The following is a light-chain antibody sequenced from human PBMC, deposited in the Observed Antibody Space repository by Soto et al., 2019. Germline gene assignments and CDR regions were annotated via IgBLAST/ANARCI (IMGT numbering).Light chain of an antibody. J-gene: IGKJ5*01. CDR3: MQGTHWPIT. CDR1: QSLLHNNGYNY. Sequence: DIVMTQSPLSLPVTPGEPASISCRSNQSLLHNNGYNYLDWYMQKPAQSPQLLIYLGSNRASGVLDRFSGSGSGTDFTLKISRVEAADVGVYYCMQGTHWPITFGQGTRLEIK. CDR2: LGS. V-gene: IGKV2-28*01.